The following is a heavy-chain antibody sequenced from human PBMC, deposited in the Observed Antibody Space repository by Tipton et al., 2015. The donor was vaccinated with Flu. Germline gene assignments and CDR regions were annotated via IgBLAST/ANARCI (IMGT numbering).Heavy chain of an antibody. Sequence: TLSLTCTVSGDSISSRSFYWGWIRQPPGKELQWIGSIYYSGSPYYNPSLKSRVTISVDTSKNQFSLKLNSVSAADTAVYYCARLKHHGAVYYVDYWGQGTLVTVSS. D-gene: IGHD4-17*01. CDR2: IYYSGSP. J-gene: IGHJ4*02. CDR3: ARLKHHGAVYYVDY. CDR1: GDSISSRSFY. V-gene: IGHV4-39*01.